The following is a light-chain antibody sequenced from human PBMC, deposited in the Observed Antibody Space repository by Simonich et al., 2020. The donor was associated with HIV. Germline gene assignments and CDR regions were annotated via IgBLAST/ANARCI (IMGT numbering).Light chain of an antibody. V-gene: IGKV2-28*01. CDR2: LGS. CDR3: MQALQTPFT. Sequence: DIVMTQSPLSLPVTPGEPASISCSVSQGLLHRNGYNYLDWYLQKPGQSPQLLSYLGSKRASGVPDRFSGSGSGTDFTLKISRVEAEDVGVYYCMQALQTPFTFGPGTKVDIK. CDR1: QGLLHRNGYNY. J-gene: IGKJ3*01.